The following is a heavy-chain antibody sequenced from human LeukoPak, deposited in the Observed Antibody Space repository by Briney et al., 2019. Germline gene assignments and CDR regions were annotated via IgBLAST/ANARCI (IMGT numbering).Heavy chain of an antibody. CDR2: INPNSGGT. CDR3: ARDGAYSSSWYTYYYMDV. V-gene: IGHV1-2*06. J-gene: IGHJ6*03. D-gene: IGHD6-13*01. CDR1: GYTFTGYY. Sequence: ASVKVSCKASGYTFTGYYMHWVRQAPGQGLEWMGRINPNSGGTNYAQKFQGRVTMTRDTSISTAYMELSRLRSDDTAVYYCARDGAYSSSWYTYYYMDVWGKGITVTVSS.